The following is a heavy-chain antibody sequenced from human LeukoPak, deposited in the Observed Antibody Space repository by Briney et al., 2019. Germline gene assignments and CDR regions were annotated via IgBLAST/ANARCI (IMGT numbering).Heavy chain of an antibody. V-gene: IGHV4-59*12. CDR2: IYYSGST. D-gene: IGHD2-15*01. Sequence: SETLSLTCTVSGGSISSYYWSWIRQPPGKGLEWIGYIYYSGSTNYNPSLKSRVTISVDTSKNQFSLNFSSMTAADTAVYYCARLGYCSGGSCHYYYYMDVWGKGTTVTVSS. CDR1: GGSISSYY. J-gene: IGHJ6*03. CDR3: ARLGYCSGGSCHYYYYMDV.